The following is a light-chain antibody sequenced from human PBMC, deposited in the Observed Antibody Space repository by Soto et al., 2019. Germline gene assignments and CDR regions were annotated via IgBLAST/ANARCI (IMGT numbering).Light chain of an antibody. CDR1: SSDVGAYNY. CDR3: TSSTISSVF. J-gene: IGLJ6*01. V-gene: IGLV2-14*03. CDR2: DVN. Sequence: QSALTQPASVSGSPGQSITISCSGTSSDVGAYNYVSWYQHHPGKAPKLLIYDVNNRPSGVSNRFSGSKSGNTASLTISGLQSEDEADYHCTSSTISSVFFGSGTQLTVL.